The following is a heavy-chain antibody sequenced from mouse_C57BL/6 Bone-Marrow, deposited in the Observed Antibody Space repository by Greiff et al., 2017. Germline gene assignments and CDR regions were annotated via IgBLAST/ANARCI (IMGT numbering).Heavy chain of an antibody. J-gene: IGHJ4*01. D-gene: IGHD2-5*01. CDR1: GYSFTDYN. V-gene: IGHV1-39*01. CDR3: ASIYYSNYLYAMDY. CDR2: INPNYGTT. Sequence: VQLQQSGPELVKPGASVTISCKASGYSFTDYNMNWVKQSNGKSLEWIGVINPNYGTTSYNQKFKGKATLTVDQSSSTAYMQLNSLTSENSAVYYCASIYYSNYLYAMDYWGQGTSVIVSA.